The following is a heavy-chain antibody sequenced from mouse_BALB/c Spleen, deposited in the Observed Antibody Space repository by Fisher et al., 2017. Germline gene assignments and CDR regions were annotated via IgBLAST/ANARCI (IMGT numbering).Heavy chain of an antibody. J-gene: IGHJ4*01. Sequence: KFKGKATLTADKSSSTAYMQLSSLTSEDSAVYYCANRYDGGYYAMDYWGQGTSVTVSS. D-gene: IGHD2-14*01. V-gene: IGHV1-4*01. CDR3: SEDSAVYYCANRYDGGYYAMDY.